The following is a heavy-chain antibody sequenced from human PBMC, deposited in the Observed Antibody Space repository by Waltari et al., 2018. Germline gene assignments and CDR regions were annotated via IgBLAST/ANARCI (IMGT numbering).Heavy chain of an antibody. D-gene: IGHD3-22*01. CDR3: ARVLAYYYDSSGYFHDY. Sequence: QVQLQESGPGLVKPSGTLSLTCAVSGGSISSSNWWSWVRQPPGKGLEWIGESYHSGSTNYNPSLKSRVTISVDKSKNQFSLKLSSVTAADTAVYYCARVLAYYYDSSGYFHDYWGQGTLVTVSS. CDR1: GGSISSSNW. V-gene: IGHV4-4*02. CDR2: SYHSGST. J-gene: IGHJ4*02.